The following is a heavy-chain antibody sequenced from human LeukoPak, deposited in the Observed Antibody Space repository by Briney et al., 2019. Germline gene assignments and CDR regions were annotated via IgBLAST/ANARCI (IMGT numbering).Heavy chain of an antibody. D-gene: IGHD3-22*01. CDR1: GFTFRSHA. V-gene: IGHV3-33*01. Sequence: SGGSLRLSCATSGFTFRSHAMHWVRQSPGKGLEWVAQIWYDGSNKYYADSVKGRFSVSRDNAKNSLYLQMNSLRAEDTAVYYCARGAYYYEDWGQGTLVTVSS. CDR2: IWYDGSNK. CDR3: ARGAYYYED. J-gene: IGHJ4*02.